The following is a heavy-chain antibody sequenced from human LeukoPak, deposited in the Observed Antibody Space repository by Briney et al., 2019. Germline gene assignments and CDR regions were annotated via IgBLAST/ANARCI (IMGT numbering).Heavy chain of an antibody. V-gene: IGHV4-34*01. Sequence: PSETLSLTCAVYGGSFSGYCWSWIRQPPGKGLEWIGEINHSGSTNYNPSLKSRVTISVDTSKNQFSLKLSSVTAADTAVYYCARCGWGRASGKRSGTNFDYWGQGTLVTVSS. J-gene: IGHJ4*02. CDR1: GGSFSGYC. D-gene: IGHD1-14*01. CDR3: ARCGWGRASGKRSGTNFDY. CDR2: INHSGST.